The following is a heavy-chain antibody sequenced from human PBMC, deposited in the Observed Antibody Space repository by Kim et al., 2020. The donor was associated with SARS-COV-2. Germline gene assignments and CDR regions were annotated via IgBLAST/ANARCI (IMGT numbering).Heavy chain of an antibody. V-gene: IGHV4-59*01. Sequence: SETLSLTCNVSGVSITTYYWTWIRQPPREGTGVDWISVLHGEHQLQHFLRSRVTISLDTPKNQVSLRLRSVTAADTAVYYCARLDSGSLRDWGQGTLVTVSS. D-gene: IGHD3-10*01. CDR3: ARLDSGSLRD. J-gene: IGHJ4*02. CDR2: VLHGEH. CDR1: GVSITTYY.